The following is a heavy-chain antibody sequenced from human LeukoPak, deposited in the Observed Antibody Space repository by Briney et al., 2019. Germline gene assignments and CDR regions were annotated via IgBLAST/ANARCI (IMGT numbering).Heavy chain of an antibody. V-gene: IGHV1-18*01. CDR2: ISAYNGNT. J-gene: IGHJ4*02. CDR3: ARLGTMTTVTTASDY. CDR1: GYTFTSYG. Sequence: ASVKVSCKASGYTFTSYGISWVRQAPGQGPEWMGWISAYNGNTNYAQKLQGRVTMTTDTSTSTAYMELRSLRSDDTAVYYCARLGTMTTVTTASDYWGQGTLVTVSS. D-gene: IGHD4-17*01.